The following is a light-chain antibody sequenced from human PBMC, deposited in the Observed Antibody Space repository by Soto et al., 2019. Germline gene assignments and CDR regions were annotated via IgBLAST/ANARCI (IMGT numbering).Light chain of an antibody. Sequence: QLVLTQPPSVSGAPGQRVTISYTGSSSNIGAGYDVHWYQQLPGTAPKLLIYGNSNRPSGVPDRFSGSKSGTSASLAITGLQAEDEADYYCQSYDSSLSGHVVFGGGTQLTVL. CDR2: GNS. J-gene: IGLJ2*01. V-gene: IGLV1-40*01. CDR3: QSYDSSLSGHVV. CDR1: SSNIGAGYD.